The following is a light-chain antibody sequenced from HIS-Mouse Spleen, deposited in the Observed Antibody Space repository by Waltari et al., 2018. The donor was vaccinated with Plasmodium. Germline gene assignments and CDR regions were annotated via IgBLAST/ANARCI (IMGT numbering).Light chain of an antibody. J-gene: IGKJ1*01. CDR1: QSISNY. V-gene: IGKV1-39*01. Sequence: DIQMTQSPSSLSASVGDRVTITCRASQSISNYLNWYQQKPGKAPKFLIYAASTLQSGVPSRFSGSGSGTDFILTISRLQPEEFATYYCQQSYSTWTFGQGTKVEIK. CDR3: QQSYSTWT. CDR2: AAS.